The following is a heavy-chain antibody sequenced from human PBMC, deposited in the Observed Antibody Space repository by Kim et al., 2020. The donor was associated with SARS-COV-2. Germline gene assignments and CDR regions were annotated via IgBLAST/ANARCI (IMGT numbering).Heavy chain of an antibody. D-gene: IGHD6-13*01. V-gene: IGHV6-1*01. J-gene: IGHJ5*02. CDR3: ARDGSSSWYSWFDP. Sequence: AVSVKSRITINPDTSKNQFSLQLNSVTPEDTAVYYCARDGSSSWYSWFDPWGQGTLVTVSS.